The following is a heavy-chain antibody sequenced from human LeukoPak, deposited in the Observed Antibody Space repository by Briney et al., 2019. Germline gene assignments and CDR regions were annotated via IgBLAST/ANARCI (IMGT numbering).Heavy chain of an antibody. CDR1: GYTFTGYY. V-gene: IGHV1-2*04. CDR3: ARSGGYNFRAFDY. J-gene: IGHJ4*02. CDR2: INPNSGGT. Sequence: ASVKVSCKASGYTFTGYYMHWVRQAPGQGLEWMGWINPNSGGTSYAQKFQGWVTMTRDTSISTAYMELSRLRSDDTAVYYCARSGGYNFRAFDYWGQGTLVTVSS. D-gene: IGHD1-1*01.